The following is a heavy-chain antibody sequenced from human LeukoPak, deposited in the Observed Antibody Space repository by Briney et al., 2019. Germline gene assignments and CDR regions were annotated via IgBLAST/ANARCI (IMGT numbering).Heavy chain of an antibody. CDR1: GGSFRGYY. CDR3: ARVRGIVVVVAAKLGGHYFDY. V-gene: IGHV4-34*01. Sequence: SETLSLTCAVYGGSFRGYYWSGIRQPPGKGLEWMVEINHSGSTNYNPSLKTRLTISVDTSKNQFSLKLSSVTAADTAVYYCARVRGIVVVVAAKLGGHYFDYWGQGTLVTVSS. CDR2: INHSGST. J-gene: IGHJ4*02. D-gene: IGHD2-15*01.